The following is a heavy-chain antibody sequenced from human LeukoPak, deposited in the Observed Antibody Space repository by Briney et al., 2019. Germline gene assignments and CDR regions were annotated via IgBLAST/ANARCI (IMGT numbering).Heavy chain of an antibody. CDR3: EREGDVVGATIAS. CDR1: GYSVSSGYY. D-gene: IGHD1-26*01. V-gene: IGHV4-38-2*02. J-gene: IGHJ4*02. Sequence: SETLSLTCIVSGYSVSSGYYWGWVRQPPGKALEWIGSISHSESTYYNPSLKSRVTISLDKSKNQFSLRLRSVSAADTAVYYCEREGDVVGATIASWGPGTRVTVSS. CDR2: ISHSEST.